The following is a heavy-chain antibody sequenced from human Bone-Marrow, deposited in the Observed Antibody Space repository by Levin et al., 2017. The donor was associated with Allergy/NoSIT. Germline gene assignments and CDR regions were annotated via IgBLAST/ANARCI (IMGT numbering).Heavy chain of an antibody. D-gene: IGHD4-17*01. J-gene: IGHJ4*02. Sequence: ASVKVSCAASGFSVSGNYMSWVRQAPGKGLEWVSVIYSGGSTYYADSVKGRFTISRDNSKNTLYLQMNSLRAEDTAVYYCARTGYGDYVGYWGQGTLVTVSS. CDR3: ARTGYGDYVGY. CDR1: GFSVSGNY. CDR2: IYSGGST. V-gene: IGHV3-66*02.